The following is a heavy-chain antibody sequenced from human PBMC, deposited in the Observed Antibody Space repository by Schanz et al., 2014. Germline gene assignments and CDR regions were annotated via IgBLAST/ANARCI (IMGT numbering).Heavy chain of an antibody. J-gene: IGHJ4*02. CDR2: IKQDGSEK. CDR1: GFTFSSYG. Sequence: VQLVESGGGVVQPGRSRRLSCEASGFTFSSYGMHWVRQAPGKGLEWVANIKQDGSEKYYVDSVKGRFTISRDNAKKSLYLRMNSLRAEDTAVYYCARDAVTSVLTPGFYYWGQGTLVTVSS. V-gene: IGHV3-7*01. CDR3: ARDAVTSVLTPGFYY. D-gene: IGHD4-17*01.